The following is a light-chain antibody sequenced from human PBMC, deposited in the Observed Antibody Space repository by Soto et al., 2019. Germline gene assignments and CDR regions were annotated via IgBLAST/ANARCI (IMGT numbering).Light chain of an antibody. Sequence: QSVLTQPASVSGSPGQSITISRTGSSSDVGAYNFVSWYQHHPGRAPKLILYEVTTRPSGVSSRFSGSKSGNTASLTISGLQADDEATYYCSSYTSTNTPYVFGTGTKLTVL. J-gene: IGLJ1*01. CDR1: SSDVGAYNF. V-gene: IGLV2-14*01. CDR2: EVT. CDR3: SSYTSTNTPYV.